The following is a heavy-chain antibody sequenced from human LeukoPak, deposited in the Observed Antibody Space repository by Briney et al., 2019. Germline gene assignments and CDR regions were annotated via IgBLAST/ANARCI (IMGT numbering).Heavy chain of an antibody. J-gene: IGHJ4*02. V-gene: IGHV1-69*13. D-gene: IGHD6-13*01. CDR3: ARGRSIAAAGPFDY. CDR2: IIPIFGTA. Sequence: GASVKVSCKASGGTFSSYAISWVRQAPGQGLEWMGGIIPIFGTANYAQKFQGRATITADESTSTAYMELSSLRSEDTAVYYCARGRSIAAAGPFDYWGQGTLVTVSS. CDR1: GGTFSSYA.